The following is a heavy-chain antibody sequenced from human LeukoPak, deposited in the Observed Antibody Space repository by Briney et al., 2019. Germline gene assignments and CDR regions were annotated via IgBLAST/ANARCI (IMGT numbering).Heavy chain of an antibody. Sequence: ASVKVSCKASGCTFTSYAMHWVRQAPGQRLEWMGWINAGNGNTKYSQKFQGRVTITRDTSASTAYMELSSLRSEDTAVYYCARGYGDYVWYFDLWGRGTLVTVSS. CDR3: ARGYGDYVWYFDL. V-gene: IGHV1-3*01. CDR1: GCTFTSYA. CDR2: INAGNGNT. J-gene: IGHJ2*01. D-gene: IGHD4-17*01.